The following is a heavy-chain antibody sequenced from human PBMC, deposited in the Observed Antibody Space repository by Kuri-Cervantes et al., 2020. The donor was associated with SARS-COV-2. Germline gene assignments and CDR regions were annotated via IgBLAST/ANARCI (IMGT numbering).Heavy chain of an antibody. CDR2: IYTSGST. CDR3: ARGQGIAVAGIIRPEGGDDAFDI. V-gene: IGHV4-59*10. CDR1: GGSFSGYY. Sequence: SESLSLTCAVYGGSFSGYYWSWIRQPAGKGLEWIGRIYTSGSTNYNPSLKSRVTMSVDTSKNQFSLKLSSVTAADTAVYYCARGQGIAVAGIIRPEGGDDAFDIWGQGTMVTVSS. J-gene: IGHJ3*02. D-gene: IGHD6-19*01.